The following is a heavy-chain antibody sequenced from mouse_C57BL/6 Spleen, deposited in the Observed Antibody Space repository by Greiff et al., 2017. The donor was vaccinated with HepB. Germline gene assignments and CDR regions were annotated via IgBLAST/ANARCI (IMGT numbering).Heavy chain of an antibody. V-gene: IGHV2-9-1*01. CDR2: IWTGGGT. D-gene: IGHD3-2*02. CDR3: ARDSSGYPYYFDY. J-gene: IGHJ2*01. Sequence: VQLQQSGPGLVAPSQSLSITCTVSGFSLTSYAISWVRQPPGKGLEWLGVIWTGGGTNYNSALKSRLSVSKDNSKSQVFLKMNSLQTDDTARYYCARDSSGYPYYFDYWGQGTTLTVSS. CDR1: GFSLTSYA.